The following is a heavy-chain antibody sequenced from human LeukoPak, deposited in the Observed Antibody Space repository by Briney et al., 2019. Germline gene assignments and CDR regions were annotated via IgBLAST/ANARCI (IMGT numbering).Heavy chain of an antibody. CDR1: GYTFTSYY. Sequence: ASVKVSCKASGYTFTSYYMHWVRQAPGQRLEWMGIINPSGGSTSYAQKFQGRVTMTRDTSTSTVYMELSSLRSEDTAVYYCARDPSAYDLAASGYYYYYMDVWGKGTTVTVSS. J-gene: IGHJ6*03. V-gene: IGHV1-46*01. CDR3: ARDPSAYDLAASGYYYYYMDV. D-gene: IGHD3-3*01. CDR2: INPSGGST.